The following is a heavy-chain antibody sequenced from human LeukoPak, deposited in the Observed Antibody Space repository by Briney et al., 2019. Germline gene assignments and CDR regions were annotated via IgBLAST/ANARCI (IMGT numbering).Heavy chain of an antibody. J-gene: IGHJ4*02. V-gene: IGHV3-30*02. CDR3: AKDRVTVPAATYFDY. D-gene: IGHD2-2*01. CDR2: IRYDGSNK. Sequence: GGSLRLSCAASRFTFSDYWMSWVRQAPGKGLEWVAFIRYDGSNKYYADSVKGRFTISRDNSKNTLYLQMNSLRAEDTAVYYCAKDRVTVPAATYFDYWGQGTLVTVSS. CDR1: RFTFSDYW.